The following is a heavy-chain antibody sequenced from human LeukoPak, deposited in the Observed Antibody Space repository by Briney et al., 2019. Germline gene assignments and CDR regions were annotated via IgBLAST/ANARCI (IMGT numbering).Heavy chain of an antibody. CDR3: ARANGSGPVLYYGMDV. V-gene: IGHV3-53*01. J-gene: IGHJ6*02. CDR1: GFTVSSNY. Sequence: PGGSLRLSCAASGFTVSSNYMSWVRQAPGKGLEWVSVIYSGGSTYYADSVKGRFTISRDNSKNTLYLQMNSLRAEDTAVYYCARANGSGPVLYYGMDVWGQGTTVTVSS. D-gene: IGHD3-10*01. CDR2: IYSGGST.